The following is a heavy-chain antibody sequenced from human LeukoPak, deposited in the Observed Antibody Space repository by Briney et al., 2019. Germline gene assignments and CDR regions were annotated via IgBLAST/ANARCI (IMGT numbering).Heavy chain of an antibody. J-gene: IGHJ4*02. Sequence: SETLSLTCTVSGGSISSSSYYWGWIRQPPGKGLEWIGSIYYSGSTNYNPSLKSRVTISVDTSKNQFSLKLSSVTAADTAVYYCARDLGSTDYWGQGTLVTVSS. V-gene: IGHV4-39*07. CDR1: GGSISSSSYY. CDR3: ARDLGSTDY. D-gene: IGHD1-26*01. CDR2: IYYSGST.